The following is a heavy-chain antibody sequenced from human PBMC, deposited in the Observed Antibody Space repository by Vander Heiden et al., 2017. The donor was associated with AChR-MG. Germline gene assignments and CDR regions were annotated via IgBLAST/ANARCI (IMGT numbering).Heavy chain of an antibody. V-gene: IGHV3-30-3*01. CDR3: ARAHCSGGSCYLLDYFDY. D-gene: IGHD2-15*01. Sequence: QVQLVESGGGVVQPGRSLRLSCAASGFPFRSYAMYWVRQAPGKGLEWVAGISYDGSNKYYADSVKGRFTISRDNSNNTLYLQMNSLRAEDTAVYYCARAHCSGGSCYLLDYFDYWGQGTLVTVSS. CDR2: ISYDGSNK. CDR1: GFPFRSYA. J-gene: IGHJ4*02.